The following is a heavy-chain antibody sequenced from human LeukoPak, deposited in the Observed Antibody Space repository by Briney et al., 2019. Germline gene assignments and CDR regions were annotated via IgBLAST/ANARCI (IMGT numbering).Heavy chain of an antibody. V-gene: IGHV1-69*05. D-gene: IGHD5-18*01. CDR2: IIPIFGTA. CDR1: GGAFSSYA. J-gene: IGHJ4*02. CDR3: GITAMGKRALDY. Sequence: SVKVSCKASGGAFSSYAISWVRQAPGQGLEWMGGIIPIFGTANYAQKFQGRVTITTDESTSTAYMELSSLRSEDTAVYYCGITAMGKRALDYWGQGTLVTVSS.